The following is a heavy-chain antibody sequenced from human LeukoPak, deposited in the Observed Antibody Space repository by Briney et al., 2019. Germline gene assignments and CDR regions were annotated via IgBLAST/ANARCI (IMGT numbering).Heavy chain of an antibody. V-gene: IGHV4-4*09. CDR1: GGSISSYY. J-gene: IGHJ6*03. Sequence: SETLSLTCTVSGGSISSYYWSWIRQPPGKGLEWIGYIYTSGSTNYNPSLKSRVTISVDTSKNQFSLKLSSVTAADTAVYYCARDSAVGSSNYMDVWGKGTTVTVSS. CDR3: ARDSAVGSSNYMDV. CDR2: IYTSGST. D-gene: IGHD6-6*01.